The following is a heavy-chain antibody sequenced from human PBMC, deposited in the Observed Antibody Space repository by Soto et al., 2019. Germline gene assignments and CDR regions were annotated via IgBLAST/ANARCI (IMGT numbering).Heavy chain of an antibody. J-gene: IGHJ4*02. V-gene: IGHV4-34*01. CDR1: GGSFSGYY. Sequence: PLETLSLTCAVYGGSFSGYYWSWIRQPPGKGLEWIGEINHSGSTNYNPSLKSRVTISVDTSKNQFSLKLSSVTAADTAVYYCARLDIVVVPAATPQYYFDYWGQGTLVTVSS. D-gene: IGHD2-2*03. CDR2: INHSGST. CDR3: ARLDIVVVPAATPQYYFDY.